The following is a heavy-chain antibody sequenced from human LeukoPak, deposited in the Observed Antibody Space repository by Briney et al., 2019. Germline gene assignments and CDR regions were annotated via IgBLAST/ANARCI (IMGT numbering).Heavy chain of an antibody. CDR1: GGTFSSYA. CDR2: IIPILGIA. Sequence: SVKVSCKASGGTFSSYAISWVRQAPGQGLEWMGRIIPILGIANYAQKFQGRVTITTDESTSTAYMELSSLRSEDTAVYYCASLVRGVQNYYYYMDVWGKGTTVTVSS. J-gene: IGHJ6*03. D-gene: IGHD3-10*01. V-gene: IGHV1-69*04. CDR3: ASLVRGVQNYYYYMDV.